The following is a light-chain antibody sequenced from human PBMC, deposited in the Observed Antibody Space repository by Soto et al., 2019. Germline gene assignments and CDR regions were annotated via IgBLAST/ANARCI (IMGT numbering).Light chain of an antibody. CDR1: QNVSSSF. CDR2: GTS. V-gene: IGKV3-20*01. CDR3: QQYGRT. J-gene: IGKJ2*01. Sequence: EIVLTQSPGTLSLSPGERATLSCRASQNVSSSFLAWYQQKPGQAPRLLIYGTSTRATGIPDRFSGTGSGTDFTLTISRLEPEDFAVYYCQQYGRTFGQGTKLEIK.